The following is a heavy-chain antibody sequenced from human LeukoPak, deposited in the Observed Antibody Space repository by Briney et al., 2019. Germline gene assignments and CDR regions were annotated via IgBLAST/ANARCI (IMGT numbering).Heavy chain of an antibody. J-gene: IGHJ5*02. CDR3: ARVRYCSGGSCYGNWYDP. Sequence: GGSLRLSCAASGFTFSSYEMNWVRQAPGKGLEWVSYISSSGRSINYADSVRGRFTISRDNDKNSLYLQMNSLRAEDTAVYYCARVRYCSGGSCYGNWYDPWGQGTLVTVSS. CDR2: ISSSGRSI. CDR1: GFTFSSYE. D-gene: IGHD2-15*01. V-gene: IGHV3-48*03.